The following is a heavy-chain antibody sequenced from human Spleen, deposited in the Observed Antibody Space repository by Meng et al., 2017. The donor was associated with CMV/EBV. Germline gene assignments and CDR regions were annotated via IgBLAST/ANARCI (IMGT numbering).Heavy chain of an antibody. Sequence: GESLKISCAAAGFTISNNYMIWVRQAPGKGLEWVSFIYSDGRTYHADSVKGRFTLSRDNAKNSLYLQMNSLRADDTAVYYCARVIAVAGTAPFDYWGQGTLVTVSS. CDR3: ARVIAVAGTAPFDY. CDR1: GFTISNNY. CDR2: IYSDGRT. J-gene: IGHJ4*02. V-gene: IGHV3-53*01. D-gene: IGHD6-19*01.